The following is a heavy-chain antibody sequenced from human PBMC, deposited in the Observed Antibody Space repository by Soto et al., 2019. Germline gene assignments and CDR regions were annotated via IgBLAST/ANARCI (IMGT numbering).Heavy chain of an antibody. Sequence: GGSLRLSCAASGFTFSSYAMNWVRQAPGKGLEWVSTISGSGGSRYYAESVKGRSTISRDNSKNTFDLQVNSLRAADTAVYYCARSTEDRQSDYYYYYYMDVWGKGTTVTVSS. CDR2: ISGSGGSR. J-gene: IGHJ6*03. D-gene: IGHD6-19*01. CDR3: ARSTEDRQSDYYYYYYMDV. CDR1: GFTFSSYA. V-gene: IGHV3-23*01.